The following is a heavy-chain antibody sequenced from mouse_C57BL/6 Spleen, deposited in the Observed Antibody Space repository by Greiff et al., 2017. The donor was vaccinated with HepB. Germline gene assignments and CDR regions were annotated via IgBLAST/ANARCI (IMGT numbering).Heavy chain of an antibody. J-gene: IGHJ2*01. CDR3: AIYYGNVDY. V-gene: IGHV1-69*01. Sequence: QVQLQQSGAELVMPGASVKLSCKASGYTFTSYWMHWVKQRPGQGLEWIGEIDPSDSYTNYNQKFKGKSTLTVDKSSSTAYMQLSSLTSEDSAVYYCAIYYGNVDYWGQGTTLTVSS. D-gene: IGHD2-1*01. CDR2: IDPSDSYT. CDR1: GYTFTSYW.